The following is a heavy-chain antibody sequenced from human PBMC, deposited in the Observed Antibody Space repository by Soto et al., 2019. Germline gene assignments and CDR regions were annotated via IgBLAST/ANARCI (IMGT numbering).Heavy chain of an antibody. Sequence: PGGSLRLSCAASGFTFSDYYMSWVRQAPGKGLEWVSYISSSGSTIYYADSVKGRFTISRDNAKNSLYLQMNSLRAEDTAVYYCARDLREGWEYSDIGAFDIWGQGTRVNVSS. J-gene: IGHJ3*02. D-gene: IGHD5-12*01. CDR1: GFTFSDYY. CDR2: ISSSGSTI. V-gene: IGHV3-11*01. CDR3: ARDLREGWEYSDIGAFDI.